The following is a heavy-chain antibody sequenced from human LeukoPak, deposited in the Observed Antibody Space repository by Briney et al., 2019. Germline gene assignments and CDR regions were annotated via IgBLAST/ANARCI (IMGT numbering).Heavy chain of an antibody. CDR1: GFTFSSYN. CDR2: INSDGSST. Sequence: PGGSLRLSCAASGFTFSSYNMNWVRQAPGKGLVWVSRINSDGSSTSYADSVKGRFTISRDNAKNTLYLQMNSLRAEDTAVYYCARAGRGYSYGLKLYYYYYYMDVWGKGTTVTVSS. V-gene: IGHV3-74*01. CDR3: ARAGRGYSYGLKLYYYYYYMDV. J-gene: IGHJ6*03. D-gene: IGHD5-18*01.